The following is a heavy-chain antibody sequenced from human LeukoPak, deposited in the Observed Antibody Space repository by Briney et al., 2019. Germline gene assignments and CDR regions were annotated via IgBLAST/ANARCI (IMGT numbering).Heavy chain of an antibody. Sequence: SQTLSLTCVVSGDSVPSKNGAWNWIRQSPSRGLEWLGRTYYRSKWYNDYAESMEGRMTISQDTSKNQYSLHLNSVTPDDTAAYYCARDFGTTGWHTFDYWGQGTLVTVSS. CDR3: ARDFGTTGWHTFDY. D-gene: IGHD6-19*01. CDR1: GDSVPSKNGA. V-gene: IGHV6-1*01. CDR2: TYYRSKWYN. J-gene: IGHJ4*02.